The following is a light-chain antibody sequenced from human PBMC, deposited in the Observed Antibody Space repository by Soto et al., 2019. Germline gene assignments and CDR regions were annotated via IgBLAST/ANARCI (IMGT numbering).Light chain of an antibody. J-gene: IGKJ5*01. CDR2: GAS. Sequence: EIVLTQSPGTLSLSPGERATLSCRASQSVSSSYLAWYQQKPGQAPRLLIYGASSRATGIPDRFSGSGSGTDFTLTISRLGPEDFAVYYCQQYGSSPTLTFGQGTRLEIK. V-gene: IGKV3-20*01. CDR1: QSVSSSY. CDR3: QQYGSSPTLT.